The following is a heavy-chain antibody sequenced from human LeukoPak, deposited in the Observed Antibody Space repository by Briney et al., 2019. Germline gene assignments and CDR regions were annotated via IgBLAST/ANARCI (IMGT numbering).Heavy chain of an antibody. J-gene: IGHJ6*02. D-gene: IGHD3-10*01. V-gene: IGHV3-9*01. Sequence: QPGRSLRLSCAASGFTFDDYAMYWVRQAPGKGPEWVAHISWNSNSIDYADSVKGRFTISRDNAKNSLYLQMNGLRVEDTALYYCAKGGQALDGSGVMDVWGQGTTVTVSS. CDR2: ISWNSNSI. CDR1: GFTFDDYA. CDR3: AKGGQALDGSGVMDV.